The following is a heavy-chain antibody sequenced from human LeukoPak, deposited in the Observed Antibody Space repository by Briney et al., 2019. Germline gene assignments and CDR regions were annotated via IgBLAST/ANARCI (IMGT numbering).Heavy chain of an antibody. D-gene: IGHD6-13*01. CDR3: AKGLSSSSSWYLVDY. J-gene: IGHJ4*02. CDR2: ISGSGGST. Sequence: GGSLRLSCAASGFTFSSYAMSWVRQAPGKGLEWVSAISGSGGSTYYADSVKGRFTISRDNSKNTLYLQMNSLRAEGTAVYYCAKGLSSSSSWYLVDYWGQGTLVTVSS. V-gene: IGHV3-23*01. CDR1: GFTFSSYA.